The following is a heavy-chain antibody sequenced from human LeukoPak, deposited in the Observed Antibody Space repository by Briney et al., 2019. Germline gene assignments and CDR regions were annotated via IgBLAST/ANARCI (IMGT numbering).Heavy chain of an antibody. J-gene: IGHJ5*02. CDR3: ARVPTKNQISSGWYDRNNWFDP. V-gene: IGHV1-69*06. D-gene: IGHD6-19*01. CDR2: IIPIFGTA. CDR1: GGTFSSYA. Sequence: SVKVSCKASGGTFSSYAISWVRQAPGQGLEWMGGIIPIFGTANYAQKFQGRVTITADKSTSTAYMELSRLRSDDTAVYYCARVPTKNQISSGWYDRNNWFDPWGQGTLVTVSS.